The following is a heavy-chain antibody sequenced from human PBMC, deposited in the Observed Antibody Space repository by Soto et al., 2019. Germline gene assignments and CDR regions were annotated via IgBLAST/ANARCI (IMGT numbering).Heavy chain of an antibody. J-gene: IGHJ5*02. Sequence: EVQLVESGGGLVQPGGSLRLSCAASGFTVSSNYMSWVRQAPGKGLEWVSVIYSGGSTYYADSVEGRFTISRDNSKNTLYVQMNSLRAEDTGVYYCARRFGVLAHVAPWGQGTLVTVSS. D-gene: IGHD3-3*01. CDR2: IYSGGST. V-gene: IGHV3-66*04. CDR1: GFTVSSNY. CDR3: ARRFGVLAHVAP.